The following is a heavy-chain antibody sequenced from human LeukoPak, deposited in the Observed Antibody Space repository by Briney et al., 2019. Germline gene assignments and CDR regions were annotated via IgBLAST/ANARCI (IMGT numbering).Heavy chain of an antibody. CDR2: ISYDGSNK. V-gene: IGHV3-30*03. Sequence: GGSLRLSCAASGFTFSSYGMHWVRQAPGKGLEWVAVISYDGSNKYYADSVKGRFTISRDNSKNTLYPQMNSLRAEDTAVYYCASAAIAVADYWGQGTLVTVSS. CDR1: GFTFSSYG. J-gene: IGHJ4*02. CDR3: ASAAIAVADY. D-gene: IGHD6-19*01.